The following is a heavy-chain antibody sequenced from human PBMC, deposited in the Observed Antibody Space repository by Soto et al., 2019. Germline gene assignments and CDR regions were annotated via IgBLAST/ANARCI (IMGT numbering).Heavy chain of an antibody. CDR1: GFTVSSNY. D-gene: IGHD3-10*01. CDR2: IYSGGST. V-gene: IGHV3-53*01. J-gene: IGHJ6*02. CDR3: ASAPGDHYYYYGMDV. Sequence: SLRLSCAASGFTVSSNYMSWVRRAPGKGLEWVSVIYSGGSTYYADSVKGRFTISRDNSKNTLYLQMNSLRAEDTAVYYCASAPGDHYYYYGMDVWGQGTTVTVSS.